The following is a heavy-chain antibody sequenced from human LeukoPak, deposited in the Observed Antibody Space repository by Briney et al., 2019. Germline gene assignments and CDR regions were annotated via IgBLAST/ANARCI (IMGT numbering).Heavy chain of an antibody. V-gene: IGHV3-43*02. CDR3: APSDLYYFDY. J-gene: IGHJ4*02. CDR1: GFTFDDYA. CDR2: ISGDGGST. Sequence: PGGSLRLSCAASGFTFDDYAMHWVRRAPGKGLEWVSLISGDGGSTYYADSVKGRFTISRDNSKNSLYLQMNSLRTEDTALYYCAPSDLYYFDYWGQGTLVTVSS.